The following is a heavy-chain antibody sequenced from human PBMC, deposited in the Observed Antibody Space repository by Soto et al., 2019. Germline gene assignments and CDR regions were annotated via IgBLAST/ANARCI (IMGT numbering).Heavy chain of an antibody. CDR2: ISYDGSNK. Sequence: PGGSLRLSCAASGFTFSSYGMHWVRQAPGKGLEWVAVISYDGSNKYYADSVKGRFTISRDNSKNTLYLQMNSLRAEDTAVYYCAKGTGPYYYYGMDVWGQGTTVTVSS. CDR1: GFTFSSYG. J-gene: IGHJ6*02. V-gene: IGHV3-30*18. CDR3: AKGTGPYYYYGMDV. D-gene: IGHD3-10*01.